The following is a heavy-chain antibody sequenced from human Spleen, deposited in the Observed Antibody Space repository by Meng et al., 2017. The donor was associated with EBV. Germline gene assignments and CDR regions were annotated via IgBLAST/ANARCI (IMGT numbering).Heavy chain of an antibody. CDR3: ARDHVAGRFDY. Sequence: QVQLQQWGAGLLKPSETLSLTCAVYGGSFSDHYWTWIRQPPGKGLEWIGEINHGGSTNCNPSLKSRATISVDTSKNQFSLRLSSVTAADTAVYYCARDHVAGRFDYWGQGSLVTVSS. V-gene: IGHV4-34*01. J-gene: IGHJ4*02. D-gene: IGHD3-10*02. CDR2: INHGGST. CDR1: GGSFSDHY.